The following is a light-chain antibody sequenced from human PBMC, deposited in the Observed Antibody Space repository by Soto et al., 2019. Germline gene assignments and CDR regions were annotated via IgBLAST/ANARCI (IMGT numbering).Light chain of an antibody. CDR2: AAS. V-gene: IGKV3-20*01. Sequence: EIVLTQSPGTLSLSPGERATLSCRASRSFASSYLAWYQQSPGQAPRLLIYAASNRATGIPDRFSGSGSGTDFTLTINSLEAEDSAVYYCQQYGASPPNTFGQGTKVEIK. J-gene: IGKJ2*01. CDR1: RSFASSY. CDR3: QQYGASPPNT.